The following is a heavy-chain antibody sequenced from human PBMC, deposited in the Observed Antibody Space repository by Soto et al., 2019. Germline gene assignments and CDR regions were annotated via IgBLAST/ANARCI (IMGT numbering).Heavy chain of an antibody. J-gene: IGHJ4*02. D-gene: IGHD2-8*02. Sequence: QPGGSLRLSCTGSGFPFDDLAINWVRQAPGKGLEWVGLIRKQSYQETQEYAAAVKGRFTISRDTSNGIAYLQMSSLKIEDSGVYYCAGSESPDRAYCSHFWGQGTPVTVSS. CDR2: IRKQSYQETQ. V-gene: IGHV3-49*04. CDR1: GFPFDDLA. CDR3: AGSESPDRAYCSHF.